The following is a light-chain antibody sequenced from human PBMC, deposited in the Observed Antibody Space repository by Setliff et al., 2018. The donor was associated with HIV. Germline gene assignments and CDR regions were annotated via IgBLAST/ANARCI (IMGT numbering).Light chain of an antibody. CDR1: ALGDKF. CDR2: QDT. J-gene: IGLJ1*01. Sequence: SYELTQPPSVSVSPGQTASITCSGDALGDKFTSWYQQHPDQSPILLIYQDTRRPSGIPERFSGSNSGNTATLTISGTQAMDEADYYCQAWDSSSYVFGTGTKVTVL. V-gene: IGLV3-1*01. CDR3: QAWDSSSYV.